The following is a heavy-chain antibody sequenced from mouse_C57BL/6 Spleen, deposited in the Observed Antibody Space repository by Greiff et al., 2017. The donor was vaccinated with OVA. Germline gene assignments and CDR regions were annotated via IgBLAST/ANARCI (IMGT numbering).Heavy chain of an antibody. J-gene: IGHJ4*01. D-gene: IGHD1-1*01. V-gene: IGHV3-6*01. Sequence: EVKLMESGPGLVKPSQSLSLTCSVTGYSITSGYYWNWIRQFPGNKLEWMGYISYDGSNNYNPSLKNRISITRDTSKNQFFLKLNSVTTEDTATYYCARLYSYMDYWGQGTSVTVSS. CDR1: GYSITSGYY. CDR3: ARLYSYMDY. CDR2: ISYDGSN.